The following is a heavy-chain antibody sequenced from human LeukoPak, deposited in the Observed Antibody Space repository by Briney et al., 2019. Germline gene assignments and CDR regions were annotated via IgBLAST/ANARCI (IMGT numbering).Heavy chain of an antibody. V-gene: IGHV1-69*05. CDR2: IIPIFGTA. CDR1: GGTFSSYA. J-gene: IGHJ4*02. D-gene: IGHD2-2*02. CDR3: ASPRDGYCSSTSCYTPTQFDY. Sequence: SVKVSCKASGGTFSSYAISWVRQAPGQGLEWMGGIIPIFGTANYAQKFQGRVTITTDESTSTAYTELSSLRSEDTAVYYCASPRDGYCSSTSCYTPTQFDYWGQGTLVTVSS.